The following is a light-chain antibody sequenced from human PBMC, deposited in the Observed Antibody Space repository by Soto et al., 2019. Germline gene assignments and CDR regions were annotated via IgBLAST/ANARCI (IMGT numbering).Light chain of an antibody. V-gene: IGKV1-39*01. CDR3: QQSYSTPIT. CDR1: QGISSY. CDR2: AAS. J-gene: IGKJ5*01. Sequence: DIQMTQSPSSLSASVGDRVTITCRASQGISSYLSWYQQKPGKAPKFLIYAASSLQRGVPPRFSGSGSGTDFTLTISSLQPEDFATYYCQQSYSTPITFGQGTRLEIK.